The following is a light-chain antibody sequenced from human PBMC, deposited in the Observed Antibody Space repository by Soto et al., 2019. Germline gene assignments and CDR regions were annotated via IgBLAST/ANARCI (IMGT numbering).Light chain of an antibody. V-gene: IGLV1-44*01. Sequence: QSVLTQPPSASGTPGQRVTMSCSGSGSNIGSNTINWYQHLPGTAPKLLMYSNNQRPSGVPDRFSGSKSGTSASLAISGLQSEDEAAYYCASWDDTLSGWVFGGGTKVTVL. CDR2: SNN. J-gene: IGLJ3*02. CDR3: ASWDDTLSGWV. CDR1: GSNIGSNT.